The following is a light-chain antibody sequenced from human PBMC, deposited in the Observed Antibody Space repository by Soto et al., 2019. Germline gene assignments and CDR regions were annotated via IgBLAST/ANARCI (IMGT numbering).Light chain of an antibody. CDR1: QSVSSN. J-gene: IGKJ4*01. CDR2: DAS. V-gene: IGKV3-15*01. CDR3: HQYYKWPLT. Sequence: RVMTQSPKTLSLSPGERATLSCRASQSVSSNLAWYQQKPGQAPSLLIYDASTRATGIAARFSGSGSGTEFTLTICSLQSQDFAVYYCHQYYKWPLTFGGGTNV.